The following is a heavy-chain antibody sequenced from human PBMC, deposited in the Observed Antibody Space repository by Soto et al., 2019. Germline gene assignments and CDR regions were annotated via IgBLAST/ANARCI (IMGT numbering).Heavy chain of an antibody. CDR3: GSQQWGSFDY. J-gene: IGHJ4*02. CDR2: IYYSGST. V-gene: IGHV4-39*01. CDR1: GGSISSSSYY. Sequence: PSETLSLTCTVSGGSISSSSYYWGWIRQPPGKGLEWIGSIYYSGSTYYNPSLKSRVTISVDTSKNQFSLKLSSVTAADTAVYYCGSQQWGSFDYWGQGTLVTVSS. D-gene: IGHD6-19*01.